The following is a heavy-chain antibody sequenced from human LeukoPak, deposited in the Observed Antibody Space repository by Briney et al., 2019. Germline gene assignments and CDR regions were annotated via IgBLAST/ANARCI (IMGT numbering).Heavy chain of an antibody. CDR2: MHPNSGNT. D-gene: IGHD6-19*01. Sequence: ASVKVSCKASGYTFTSYDINWVRQATGQGLEWMGWMHPNSGNTGYAQNFQGRVTMTRNTSISTAYMELSSLRSEDTAVYYCARGGPVAATHKYFQHWGQGTLVTVSS. CDR3: ARGGPVAATHKYFQH. J-gene: IGHJ1*01. V-gene: IGHV1-8*01. CDR1: GYTFTSYD.